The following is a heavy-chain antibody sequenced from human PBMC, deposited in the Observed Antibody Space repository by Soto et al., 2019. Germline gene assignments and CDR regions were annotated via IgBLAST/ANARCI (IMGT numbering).Heavy chain of an antibody. V-gene: IGHV4-61*05. CDR1: GGYISSSRSY. CDR2: IYYSGIT. J-gene: IGHJ1*01. CDR3: ARGRISSSTEYFQH. D-gene: IGHD2-2*01. Sequence: SETLSLTCTVSGGYISSSRSYWGWIRQPPGKRMEWIGYIYYSGITDYNPSLKSRVTISVDTSKNQFSLKLSSVTAADTAVYYCARGRISSSTEYFQHWVQGTLVTVSS.